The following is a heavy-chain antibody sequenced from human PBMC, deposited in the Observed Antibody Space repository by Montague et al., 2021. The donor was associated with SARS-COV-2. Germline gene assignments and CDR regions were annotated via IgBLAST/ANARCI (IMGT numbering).Heavy chain of an antibody. CDR3: ARAQNICFIANCVNYFDL. Sequence: SETLSLTCTVSGGSSSSDYWSWIRQPPGKGLEWIGYISYSGSTTYNPSHKSRVTISVDTSKNHFSLRLSAVTAADTARYYCARAQNICFIANCVNYFDLWGLGALVTVSS. D-gene: IGHD2-15*01. CDR2: ISYSGST. CDR1: GGSSSSDY. V-gene: IGHV4-59*01. J-gene: IGHJ4*02.